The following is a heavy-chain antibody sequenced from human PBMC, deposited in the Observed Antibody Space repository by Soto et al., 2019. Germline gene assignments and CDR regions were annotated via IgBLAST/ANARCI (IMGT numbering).Heavy chain of an antibody. CDR3: ARHSTRFYYYYGMDV. D-gene: IGHD2-15*01. Sequence: GESLKISCKGSGCSFTSYWISWVRQMPGKGLEWMGRIDPSDSYTNYSPSFQGHVTISADKSISTAYLQWSSLKASDTAMYYCARHSTRFYYYYGMDVWGQGTTVTVS. V-gene: IGHV5-10-1*01. CDR2: IDPSDSYT. J-gene: IGHJ6*02. CDR1: GCSFTSYW.